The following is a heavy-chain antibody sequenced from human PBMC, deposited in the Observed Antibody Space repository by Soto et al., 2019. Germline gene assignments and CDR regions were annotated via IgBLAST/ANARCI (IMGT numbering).Heavy chain of an antibody. CDR2: ISYDGSNK. J-gene: IGHJ4*02. CDR1: GFTVSSNY. Sequence: PGGSLRLSCAASGFTVSSNYMSWVRQAPGKGLEWVAVISYDGSNKYYADSVKGRFTISRDSSKNTLYLQMNSLRAEDTAVYYCARDQGHTAMVPGESDYWGQGTLVTVSS. CDR3: ARDQGHTAMVPGESDY. V-gene: IGHV3-30-3*01. D-gene: IGHD5-18*01.